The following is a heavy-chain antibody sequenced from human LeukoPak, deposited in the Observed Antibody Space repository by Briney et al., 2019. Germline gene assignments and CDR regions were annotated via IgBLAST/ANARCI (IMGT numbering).Heavy chain of an antibody. CDR3: AKDGYCSSTNCYPAPY. CDR2: ISGSGGGT. CDR1: GFAFSSFA. D-gene: IGHD2-2*01. J-gene: IGHJ4*02. V-gene: IGHV3-23*01. Sequence: GGSLRLTCAASGFAFSSFAMSWVRQAPGKGLEWVSGISGSGGGTYYADSVKGRFAISRDNSKNTLSLQMNSLRAEDTAVYYCAKDGYCSSTNCYPAPYWGQGTLVTVSS.